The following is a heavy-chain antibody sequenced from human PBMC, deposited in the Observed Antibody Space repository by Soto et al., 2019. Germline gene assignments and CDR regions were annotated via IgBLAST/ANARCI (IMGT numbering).Heavy chain of an antibody. J-gene: IGHJ4*02. CDR3: ARDQYAVGGDF. Sequence: QVQLVQSGAEVRKPGASVKVSCKASGYTFTDYGVSWVRQAPGQGLGWMGWINTYNAKTNYAPKVQARVTMTTDTSTTTAYMELKSLNSDDTAVYYCARDQYAVGGDFWGQGTQVTVSS. D-gene: IGHD1-26*01. CDR1: GYTFTDYG. CDR2: INTYNAKT. V-gene: IGHV1-18*01.